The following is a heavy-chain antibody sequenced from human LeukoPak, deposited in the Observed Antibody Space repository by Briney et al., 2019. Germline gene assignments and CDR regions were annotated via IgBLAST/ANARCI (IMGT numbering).Heavy chain of an antibody. CDR1: GFTFSTYT. CDR2: VSSRSSYI. D-gene: IGHD3/OR15-3a*01. CDR3: AAGLVTPY. J-gene: IGHJ4*02. V-gene: IGHV3-21*01. Sequence: GGSLRLSCAASGFTFSTYTLNWVRQAPGEGLEWVSSVSSRSSYIYYADSVKGRFTISRDNAKNSLYLQMNSLRVEDTAVYYCAAGLVTPYWGQGTLVTVSS.